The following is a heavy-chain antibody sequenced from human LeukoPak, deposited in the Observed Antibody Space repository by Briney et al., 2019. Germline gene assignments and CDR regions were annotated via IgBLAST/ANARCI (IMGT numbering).Heavy chain of an antibody. CDR2: FDPEDGET. CDR1: GYTLTELS. J-gene: IGHJ4*02. Sequence: GASVKVSCKVSGYTLTELSMHWVRQAPGKGLEWMGGFDPEDGETIYAQKFQGRVTMTEDTATDTAYMELSSLRSEDTAVYYCATGPRPPSGYDGFDYWGQGTLVTVSS. D-gene: IGHD5-12*01. CDR3: ATGPRPPSGYDGFDY. V-gene: IGHV1-24*01.